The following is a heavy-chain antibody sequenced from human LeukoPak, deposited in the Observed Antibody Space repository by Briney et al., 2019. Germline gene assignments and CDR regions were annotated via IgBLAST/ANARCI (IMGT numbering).Heavy chain of an antibody. J-gene: IGHJ4*02. D-gene: IGHD4-23*01. CDR1: GFTFTRYN. V-gene: IGHV3-64*01. CDR2: ISSDGHST. Sequence: GGSLRLSCTASGFTFTRYNMHWVRQAPGKGLEYVSAISSDGHSTYYANSVKGRFTISRDNSKNTLYLQMNSLRAEDTAVYYCAREATVVTRYFDYWGQGTLVTVSS. CDR3: AREATVVTRYFDY.